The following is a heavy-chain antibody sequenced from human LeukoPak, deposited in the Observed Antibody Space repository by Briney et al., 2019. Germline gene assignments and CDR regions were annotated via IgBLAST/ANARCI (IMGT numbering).Heavy chain of an antibody. CDR3: ARDRCSSTSCFIDY. Sequence: PGGSLRPSCAVSRFTFSNYWMSWVRQAPGKGLEWVANIKQDGSEKYYVDSVKGRFTISRDNAKNSLYLQMNSLRAEDRAVYYCARDRCSSTSCFIDYWGKGTLVTVS. V-gene: IGHV3-7*04. D-gene: IGHD2-2*01. CDR1: RFTFSNYW. J-gene: IGHJ4*02. CDR2: IKQDGSEK.